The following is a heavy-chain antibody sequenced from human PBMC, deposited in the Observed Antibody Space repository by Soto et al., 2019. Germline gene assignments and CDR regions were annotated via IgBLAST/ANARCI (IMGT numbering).Heavy chain of an antibody. CDR1: GDSISSGDYY. CDR2: IYYSGST. CDR3: ARWWSGSRQGFDS. D-gene: IGHD3-3*01. V-gene: IGHV4-31*03. J-gene: IGHJ5*01. Sequence: QVQLQESGAGLVKPSQTLSLTCTVSGDSISSGDYYWSWIRQQPGKGLEWIGYIYYSGSTYYNPSLKSRVTISVDTSKNQFSLKLSSVTAADTAVYYCARWWSGSRQGFDSWGQGTLVTVSS.